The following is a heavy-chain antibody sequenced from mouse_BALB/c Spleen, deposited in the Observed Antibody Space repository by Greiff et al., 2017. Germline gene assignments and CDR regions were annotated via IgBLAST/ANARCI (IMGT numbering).Heavy chain of an antibody. CDR1: GYTFTSYT. CDR2: INPSSGYT. D-gene: IGHD2-3*01. CDR3: AKDGRRDY. V-gene: IGHV1-4*01. J-gene: IGHJ2*01. Sequence: QFQLQQSGAELARPGASVKMSCKASGYTFTSYTMHWVKQRPGQGLEWIGYINPSSGYTNYNQKFKDKATVTADTSSSTAYMQLSSLASEDSAVYYYAKDGRRDYWGQGTTLTVSS.